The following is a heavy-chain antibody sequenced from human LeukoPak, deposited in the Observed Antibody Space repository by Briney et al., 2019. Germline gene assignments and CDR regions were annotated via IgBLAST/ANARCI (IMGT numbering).Heavy chain of an antibody. D-gene: IGHD6-13*01. CDR1: GYTFTGYY. V-gene: IGHV1-2*02. Sequence: ASVKVSCKASGYTFTGYYMHWVRQAPGQGLEWMGWINPNSGGTNYAQKFQGRVTMTRDTSISTAYMELRRLRSDDTAVYYCARDRKYSSSWYYYYYMDVWGKGTTVTVSS. J-gene: IGHJ6*03. CDR3: ARDRKYSSSWYYYYYMDV. CDR2: INPNSGGT.